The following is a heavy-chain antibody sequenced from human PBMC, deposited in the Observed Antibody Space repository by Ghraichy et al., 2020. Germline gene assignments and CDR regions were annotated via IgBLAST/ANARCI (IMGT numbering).Heavy chain of an antibody. J-gene: IGHJ4*02. CDR2: IYNSGTA. Sequence: SETLSLTCTVSGESVTSDHYYWSWVRQPPGKGLDWVGGIYNSGTAYYTPSLKSRVTISFDTSTYQFFLNLTSVTAADTAVFFCAAPGKVGYTGGLFEHWGQGALGTVSS. CDR3: AAPGKVGYTGGLFEH. D-gene: IGHD1-26*01. CDR1: GESVTSDHYY. V-gene: IGHV4-39*01.